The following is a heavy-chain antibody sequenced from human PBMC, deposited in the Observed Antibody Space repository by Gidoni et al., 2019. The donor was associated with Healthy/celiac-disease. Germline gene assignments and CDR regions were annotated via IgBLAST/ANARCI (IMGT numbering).Heavy chain of an antibody. CDR2: ISSRSSTI. V-gene: IGHV3-48*02. D-gene: IGHD3-3*01. J-gene: IGHJ6*02. Sequence: EVQLVESGGGLVQPGGSLRLSCAASGFPFRSYSINWCRQDPGKGLEGVSYISSRSSTIYYADSVKGRFTISRDNAKNSLYLQMNSLRDEDTAVYYCARGAAYDSDYGMDVWGQGTTVTVSS. CDR1: GFPFRSYS. CDR3: ARGAAYDSDYGMDV.